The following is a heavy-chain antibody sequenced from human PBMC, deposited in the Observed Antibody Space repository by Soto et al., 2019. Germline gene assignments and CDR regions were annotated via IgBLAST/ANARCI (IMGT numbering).Heavy chain of an antibody. V-gene: IGHV3-74*01. CDR3: ARALRRDYDFWSGSKANYYYYGMDV. D-gene: IGHD3-3*01. Sequence: SLRLSCAASGFTFSSYWMHWVRQAPGKGLVWVSRINSDGSSTSYADSVKGRFTISRDNAKNTLYLQMNSLRAEDTAVYYCARALRRDYDFWSGSKANYYYYGMDVWGQGTTVTVSS. J-gene: IGHJ6*02. CDR1: GFTFSSYW. CDR2: INSDGSST.